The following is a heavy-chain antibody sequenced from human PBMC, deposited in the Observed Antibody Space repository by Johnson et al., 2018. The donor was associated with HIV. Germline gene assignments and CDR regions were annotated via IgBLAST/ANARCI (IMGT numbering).Heavy chain of an antibody. CDR2: ISYDGSNK. V-gene: IGHV3-30*19. D-gene: IGHD6-6*01. CDR1: GFTFSSYG. CDR3: ARPSEDYSSSSGDAFDI. Sequence: QVLLVESGGGVVQPGRSLRLSCAASGFTFSSYGMHWVRQAPGKGLEWVTVISYDGSNKYYADSVKGRFTISRDNSKNTLYLQMNSLRAEDTAVYYCARPSEDYSSSSGDAFDIWGQGTMVTVSS. J-gene: IGHJ3*02.